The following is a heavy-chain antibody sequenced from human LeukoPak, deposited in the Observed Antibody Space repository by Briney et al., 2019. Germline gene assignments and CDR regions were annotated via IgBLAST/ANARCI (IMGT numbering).Heavy chain of an antibody. J-gene: IGHJ3*02. D-gene: IGHD5-12*01. CDR1: GGTFSSYA. CDR2: IIPIFGTA. CDR3: ARVGDYGYDLVAFDI. V-gene: IGHV1-69*05. Sequence: SVKVSCKASGGTFSSYAISWVRQAPGQGLEWMGGIIPIFGTANYAQKFQGRVTITTDESTSTAYMELSSLRSEDTAVYYCARVGDYGYDLVAFDIWGQGTMVTVSS.